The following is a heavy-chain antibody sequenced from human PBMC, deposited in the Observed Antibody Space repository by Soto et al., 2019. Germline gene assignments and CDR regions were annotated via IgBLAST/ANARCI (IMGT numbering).Heavy chain of an antibody. CDR1: GDRFTDYY. D-gene: IGHD5-12*01. J-gene: IGHJ6*03. CDR2: INPNSGVT. V-gene: IGHV1-2*04. Sequence: QVQLVQSGAEVKEPGASVTVSCRASGDRFTDYYMHWVRQAPGQGLEWMGWINPNSGVTKYAQKFQGWVTTTRDTSIRTVYMQLSRLRFDDTAIYYCARERGGATATLDYYYFYMDVWGTGTTVTVSS. CDR3: ARERGGATATLDYYYFYMDV.